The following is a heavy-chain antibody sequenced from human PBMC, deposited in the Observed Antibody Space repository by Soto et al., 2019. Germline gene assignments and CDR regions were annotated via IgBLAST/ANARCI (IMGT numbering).Heavy chain of an antibody. CDR3: ARVVPGAEAWFGP. V-gene: IGHV1-18*01. Sequence: EGSVKVSCKTSGYTFSNYGITWVRQAPGQPLEWLGWISLYSDGTNYAQKFQGRVSMTTDTSTTTAYMELRSLRSDDTAVYYWARVVPGAEAWFGPWGQGTLVTVSS. D-gene: IGHD2-2*01. CDR2: ISLYSDGT. CDR1: GYTFSNYG. J-gene: IGHJ5*02.